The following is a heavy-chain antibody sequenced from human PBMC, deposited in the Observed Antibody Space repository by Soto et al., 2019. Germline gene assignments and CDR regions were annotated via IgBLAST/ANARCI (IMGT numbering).Heavy chain of an antibody. Sequence: SETLAVTCAVSVYSINSDYYWGCIRQPPGKGLEWIGSIYHSGATFYNPSLKSRVTISVDTSRNQLSLKLPSVTAADTAVYHCARTGGGYFNFDYWGQGTMVTVSS. CDR2: IYHSGAT. D-gene: IGHD3-9*01. V-gene: IGHV4-38-2*01. CDR1: VYSINSDYY. J-gene: IGHJ4*02. CDR3: ARTGGGYFNFDY.